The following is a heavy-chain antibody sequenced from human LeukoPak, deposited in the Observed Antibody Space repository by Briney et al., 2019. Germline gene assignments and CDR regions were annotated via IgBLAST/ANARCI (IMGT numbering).Heavy chain of an antibody. CDR3: ARVSSSWQFDY. Sequence: PWASVKVSCKASGGTFSSYAISWVRQAPGQGLEWMGGTIPIFGTANYAQKFQGRVTITTDESTSTAYMELSSLRSEDTAVYYCARVSSSWQFDYWGQGTLVTVSS. J-gene: IGHJ4*02. CDR2: TIPIFGTA. CDR1: GGTFSSYA. V-gene: IGHV1-69*05. D-gene: IGHD6-13*01.